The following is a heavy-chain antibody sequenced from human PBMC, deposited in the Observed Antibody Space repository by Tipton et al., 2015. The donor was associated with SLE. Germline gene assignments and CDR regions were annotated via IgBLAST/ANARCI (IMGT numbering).Heavy chain of an antibody. V-gene: IGHV4-61*09. J-gene: IGHJ4*02. CDR3: AREGEKAGEDF. Sequence: TLSLTCTVSGASISSGSYYCSWIRQPAGKGLEWIGHIYTSGSATYNPSLISRVAMSVDTSKNQFSLKLTSVTAADTAVYYCAREGEKAGEDFWGPGMLVTVSS. CDR1: GASISSGSYY. D-gene: IGHD3-16*01. CDR2: IYTSGSA.